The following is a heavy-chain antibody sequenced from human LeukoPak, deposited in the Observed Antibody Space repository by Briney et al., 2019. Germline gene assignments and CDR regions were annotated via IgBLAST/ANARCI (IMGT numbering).Heavy chain of an antibody. V-gene: IGHV3-48*02. CDR3: ARGSAMVY. CDR2: ISSSSNTI. J-gene: IGHJ4*02. Sequence: GGSLRLSCAASGFTFSSYEMNWVRQAPGKGLEWVSYISSSSNTIYYADSVKGRFTISRDNAKNSLYLLLNSLRDEDTAVYYCARGSAMVYWGRGSLVTVSS. CDR1: GFTFSSYE. D-gene: IGHD5-18*01.